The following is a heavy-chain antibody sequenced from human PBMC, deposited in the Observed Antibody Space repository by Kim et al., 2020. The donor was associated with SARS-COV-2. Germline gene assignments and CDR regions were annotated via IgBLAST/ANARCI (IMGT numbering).Heavy chain of an antibody. CDR1: GFNFNSKA. CDR3: ARDFERGDDFWSGFGL. CDR2: ISRNSGSV. Sequence: GGSLRLSCIASGFNFNSKAMHWVRQAPGKGLEWVSGISRNSGSVGYAESVKGRFTISRDNAKNSLYLQMNSLRADDTAFYYCARDFERGDDFWSGFGLWGQRNLVTVSS. V-gene: IGHV3-9*01. D-gene: IGHD3-3*01. J-gene: IGHJ4*02.